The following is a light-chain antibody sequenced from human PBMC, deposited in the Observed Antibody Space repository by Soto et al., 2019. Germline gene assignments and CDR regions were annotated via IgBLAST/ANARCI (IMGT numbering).Light chain of an antibody. CDR3: QQYGSSPLLT. Sequence: EIVLTQSPGTLSLSPGERATLSCRASQSVSSSYLAWYQQKPGQAPRLLIYGASSRPTGITDRFSGSRSGTDFTLTTSRLEPEDFAVYYCQQYGSSPLLTFGGGTKVEIK. V-gene: IGKV3-20*01. CDR1: QSVSSSY. J-gene: IGKJ4*01. CDR2: GAS.